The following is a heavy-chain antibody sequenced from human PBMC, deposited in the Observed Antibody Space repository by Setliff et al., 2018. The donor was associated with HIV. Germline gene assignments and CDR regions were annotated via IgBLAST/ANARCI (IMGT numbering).Heavy chain of an antibody. Sequence: GGSLRLSCAASGFTFSSYVRCWVRQAPGKGLEWVSVISGSGGSAYYADSVKGRFTISRDNSKNTLYLQMNSLRVEDTAVYYCAKDVCSGAYCYAYYYYGMDVWGQGTMVTVSS. CDR1: GFTFSSYV. J-gene: IGHJ6*02. CDR3: AKDVCSGAYCYAYYYYGMDV. CDR2: ISGSGGSA. V-gene: IGHV3-23*01. D-gene: IGHD2-15*01.